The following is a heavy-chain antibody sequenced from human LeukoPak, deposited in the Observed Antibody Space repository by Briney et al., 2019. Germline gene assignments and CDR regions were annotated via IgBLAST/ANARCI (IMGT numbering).Heavy chain of an antibody. CDR2: INYSGGST. D-gene: IGHD6-6*01. J-gene: IGHJ4*02. CDR1: GFTFSSNA. Sequence: QSGGSLRLPCAASGFTFSSNAMSWVRQAPGKGLEWVSGINYSGGSTYYADSVKGRFTISRDNSKNTLYLQMNNLRAEDTAVYYCSRLIAARTPYYFDYWGQGTLVTVSS. CDR3: SRLIAARTPYYFDY. V-gene: IGHV3-23*01.